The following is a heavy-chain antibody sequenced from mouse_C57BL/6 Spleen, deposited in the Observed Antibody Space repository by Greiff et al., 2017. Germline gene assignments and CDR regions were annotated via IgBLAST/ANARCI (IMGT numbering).Heavy chain of an antibody. Sequence: QVQLQQSGAELVRPGTSVKVSCKASGYAFTNYLIEWVKQRPGQGLAWIGVINPGSGGTNYNEKIKGKATLTADKSSSTAYMQLSSLTSEDSAVYFCARDGYYGSLWYFDVWGTGTTVTVSS. V-gene: IGHV1-54*01. D-gene: IGHD1-1*01. CDR2: INPGSGGT. CDR3: ARDGYYGSLWYFDV. CDR1: GYAFTNYL. J-gene: IGHJ1*03.